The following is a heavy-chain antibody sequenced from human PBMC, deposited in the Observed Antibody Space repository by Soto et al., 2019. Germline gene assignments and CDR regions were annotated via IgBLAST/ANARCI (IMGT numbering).Heavy chain of an antibody. D-gene: IGHD2-15*01. J-gene: IGHJ4*02. CDR3: ARCRDAFGFDS. CDR1: GGSIKSGGYY. CDR2: IHYSGRT. V-gene: IGHV4-31*03. Sequence: SETLSLTCNVPGGSIKSGGYYWGWIRQPPGKGLEWIGYIHYSGRTSYNPSLESRASISLDTSGHHFSLKLTSVTAADTAVYYWARCRDAFGFDSWGQGTLVTVSS.